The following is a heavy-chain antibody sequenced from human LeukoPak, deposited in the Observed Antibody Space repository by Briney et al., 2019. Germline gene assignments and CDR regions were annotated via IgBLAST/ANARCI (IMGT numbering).Heavy chain of an antibody. J-gene: IGHJ4*02. Sequence: PGGSLRLSCAASGFTFSSYWMSWVRQAPGKGLEYVSAISSDGGGTYYTDSVKGRFTISRDNSKSTLYLQMSSLRPEDTAVYYCVRYTDSSYPDWGQGTLVTVSS. CDR1: GFTFSSYW. V-gene: IGHV3-64D*06. D-gene: IGHD1-14*01. CDR3: VRYTDSSYPD. CDR2: ISSDGGGT.